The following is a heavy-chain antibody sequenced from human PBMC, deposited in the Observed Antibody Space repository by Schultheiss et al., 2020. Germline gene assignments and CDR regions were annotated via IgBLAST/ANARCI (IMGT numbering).Heavy chain of an antibody. V-gene: IGHV3-13*01. CDR1: GFTFSSYS. J-gene: IGHJ5*02. CDR2: IGTAGDT. D-gene: IGHD2-21*02. CDR3: AGGDPYCGGDCYLAPFDP. Sequence: GGSLRLSCAASGFTFSSYSMNWVRQAPGKGLEWVSAIGTAGDTYYPGSVKGRFTISRENAKNSLYLQMNSLRAEDTAVYYCAGGDPYCGGDCYLAPFDPWGQGTLVTVSS.